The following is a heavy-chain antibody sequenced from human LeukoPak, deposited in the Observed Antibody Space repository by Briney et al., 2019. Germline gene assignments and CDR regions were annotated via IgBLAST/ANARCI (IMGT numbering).Heavy chain of an antibody. CDR3: ARDRRTIVVVVAATGSQGFDP. CDR1: GYTFTSYG. Sequence: GASVKVSCKVSGYTFTSYGISWVRQAPGQGLEGMGWISAYNGNTNYAQKLQGRVTMTTDTSTSTAYMELRSLRSDDTAVYYCARDRRTIVVVVAATGSQGFDPWGQGTLVTVSS. CDR2: ISAYNGNT. D-gene: IGHD2-15*01. J-gene: IGHJ5*02. V-gene: IGHV1-18*01.